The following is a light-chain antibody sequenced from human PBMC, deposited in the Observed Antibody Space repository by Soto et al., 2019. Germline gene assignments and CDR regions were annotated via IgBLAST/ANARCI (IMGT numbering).Light chain of an antibody. Sequence: QPVLTQSPSASASLGASVKLTCSLSSGHSSYAIAWHQQHPEKGPRYLMKLNSDGSHSKGDGIPDRFSGSSSGAERYLIISSLQSEDEADYYCQTWDTGIRIFGGGTKLTVL. V-gene: IGLV4-69*01. J-gene: IGLJ2*01. CDR1: SGHSSYA. CDR3: QTWDTGIRI. CDR2: LNSDGSH.